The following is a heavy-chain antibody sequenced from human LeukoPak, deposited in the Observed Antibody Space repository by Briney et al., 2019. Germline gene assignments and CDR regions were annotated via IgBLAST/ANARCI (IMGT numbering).Heavy chain of an antibody. CDR3: ARDVCSGGSCYSSDAFDI. D-gene: IGHD2-15*01. CDR2: ISSSGSTI. CDR1: GFTFSDYY. V-gene: IGHV3-11*04. J-gene: IGHJ3*02. Sequence: KSGGSLRLSCAASGFTFSDYYMSWIRQAPGKGLESVSYISSSGSTIYYADSVKGRFTISRDNAKNSLYLQMNSLRAEDTAVYYCARDVCSGGSCYSSDAFDIWGQGTMVTVSS.